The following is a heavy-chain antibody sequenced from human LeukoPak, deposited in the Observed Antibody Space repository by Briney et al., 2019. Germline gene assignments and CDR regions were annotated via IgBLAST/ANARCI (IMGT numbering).Heavy chain of an antibody. CDR3: ARTGGSGSYYPYYFDY. J-gene: IGHJ4*02. V-gene: IGHV4-59*08. Sequence: SETLSLTCTVSGGSISSYYWSWIRQPPGKGLEWIGYIYYSGSTNYNPSLKSRVTISVDTSKNQFSLKLSSVTAADTAVYYCARTGGSGSYYPYYFDYWGQGTLVTVSS. CDR1: GGSISSYY. CDR2: IYYSGST. D-gene: IGHD3-10*01.